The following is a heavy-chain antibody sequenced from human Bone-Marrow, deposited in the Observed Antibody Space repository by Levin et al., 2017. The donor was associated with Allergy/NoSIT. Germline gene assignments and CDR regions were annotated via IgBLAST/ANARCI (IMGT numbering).Heavy chain of an antibody. D-gene: IGHD3-3*01. J-gene: IGHJ6*03. Sequence: ETLSLTCAASGFTFSDASMSWVRQGPGKGLEWVGRIKTKSEGETKEYAAPVKGRFIISRDDSKNIMYLQMNSVKTEDTAVYYCTTDPRLRFFYYHYMDVWGQGTQVTVSS. CDR2: IKTKSEGETK. CDR1: GFTFSDAS. CDR3: TTDPRLRFFYYHYMDV. V-gene: IGHV3-15*01.